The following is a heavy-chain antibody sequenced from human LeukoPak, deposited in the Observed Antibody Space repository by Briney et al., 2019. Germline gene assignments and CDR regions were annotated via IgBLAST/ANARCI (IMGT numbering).Heavy chain of an antibody. CDR2: IASGGST. CDR1: GFTVSSNY. Sequence: PGGSLRLSCAASGFTVSSNYMNWVRQAPGKGLEWVSVIASGGSTYYAGPVKGRFTISRDTSKNTLYLQMNSLRAEDTAVYYCARGNGHSSSSRYFDYWGQGTLVTVSS. CDR3: ARGNGHSSSSRYFDY. V-gene: IGHV3-66*01. D-gene: IGHD6-6*01. J-gene: IGHJ4*02.